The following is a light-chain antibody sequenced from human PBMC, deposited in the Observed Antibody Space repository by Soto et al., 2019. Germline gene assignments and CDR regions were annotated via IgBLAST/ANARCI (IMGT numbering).Light chain of an antibody. Sequence: DIVLTQSPGTLSLSPGERATLSCRASQNVANYLDWYQQKPGQAPRLLTYGASSRTTGTPDKFSGSGSGTDFTLTISRLEPEDFAVYYCQQYGNSPSTFGQGTKVDIK. CDR1: QNVANY. CDR2: GAS. V-gene: IGKV3-20*01. J-gene: IGKJ1*01. CDR3: QQYGNSPST.